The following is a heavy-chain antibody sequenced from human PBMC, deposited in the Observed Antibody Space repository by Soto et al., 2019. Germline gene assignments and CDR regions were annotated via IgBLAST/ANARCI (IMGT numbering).Heavy chain of an antibody. CDR3: ARGRGYYDILTGYYNGYYFDY. Sequence: PSETLSLTCTVSGGSISSYYWRWIRHPAGKGLEWIGRIYTSGSTNYNPSLKSRVTMSVDTSKNQFSLKLSSVTAADTAVYYCARGRGYYDILTGYYNGYYFDYWGQGTLVTVSS. D-gene: IGHD3-9*01. CDR1: GGSISSYY. CDR2: IYTSGST. J-gene: IGHJ4*02. V-gene: IGHV4-4*07.